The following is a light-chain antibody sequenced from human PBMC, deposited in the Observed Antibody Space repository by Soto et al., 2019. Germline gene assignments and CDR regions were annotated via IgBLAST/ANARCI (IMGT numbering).Light chain of an antibody. CDR3: QSYDTSLSCYV. Sequence: QSVLTQPPSVSGAPGQRVTVSCTGSSSNIGAGYDVQWYQQLPGTAPKLLIYGDNNRPSGVPDRFSGSKSGTSASLAVTGLQGEDEADYYCQSYDTSLSCYVFGAGTKLTVL. CDR2: GDN. CDR1: SSNIGAGYD. J-gene: IGLJ1*01. V-gene: IGLV1-40*01.